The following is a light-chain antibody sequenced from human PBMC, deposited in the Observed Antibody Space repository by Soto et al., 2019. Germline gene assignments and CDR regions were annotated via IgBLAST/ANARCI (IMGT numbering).Light chain of an antibody. CDR2: EVT. CDR3: SSYTTTAPAVV. J-gene: IGLJ2*01. V-gene: IGLV2-14*01. CDR1: SSDIGTYDY. Sequence: QSVLTQPASVSGSPGQSITISCTGTSSDIGTYDYVSWYQHHPGKAPKLMIYEVTNRPSGVSDRFSGSKSGKTASLTISGLQAEDEADYYCSSYTTTAPAVVFGGGTKLTVL.